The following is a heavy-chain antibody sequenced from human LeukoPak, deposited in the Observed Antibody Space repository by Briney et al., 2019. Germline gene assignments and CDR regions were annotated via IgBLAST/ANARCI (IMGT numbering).Heavy chain of an antibody. V-gene: IGHV3-23*01. CDR1: GFTFSSYS. Sequence: GGSLRLSCAASGFTFSSYSMNWVRQAPGKGLEWVSGFSGSGGTTYYADSVKGRFTISRDNSKNTLYLQMNSLRAEDTAVYYCANGNRCTSPNCLGYYYFYMDVWGKGTTVTVSS. CDR3: ANGNRCTSPNCLGYYYFYMDV. CDR2: FSGSGGTT. J-gene: IGHJ6*03. D-gene: IGHD2-8*01.